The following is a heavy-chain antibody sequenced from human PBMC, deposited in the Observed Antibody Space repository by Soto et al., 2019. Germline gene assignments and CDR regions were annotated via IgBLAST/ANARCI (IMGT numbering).Heavy chain of an antibody. CDR2: IKQDGSEK. V-gene: IGHV3-7*01. Sequence: HPGGSLRLSCEASGFIFSNYWMSWVRQAPGKGLEWVANIKQDGSEKKYMDSVKGRFTISRDNAKNSLSLQMNSLRAEDTAVYYCARDLLFYDFWTGYPVLFDSWGQGTRVTVSS. D-gene: IGHD3-3*01. CDR1: GFIFSNYW. CDR3: ARDLLFYDFWTGYPVLFDS. J-gene: IGHJ4*02.